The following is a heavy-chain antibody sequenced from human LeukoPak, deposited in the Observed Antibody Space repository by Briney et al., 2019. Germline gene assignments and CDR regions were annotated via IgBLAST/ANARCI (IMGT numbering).Heavy chain of an antibody. CDR1: GFTFSSYW. D-gene: IGHD4-23*01. Sequence: PGGSLRLSCAASGFTFSSYWMHWVRQAPGKGLEYVSAISSNGGSTYYANSVKGRFTISRDNSKNTLYLQMGSLRAEDMAVYYCARGAVRFSTTVAMGPRDDAFDIWGQGTMVTVSS. CDR2: ISSNGGST. CDR3: ARGAVRFSTTVAMGPRDDAFDI. J-gene: IGHJ3*02. V-gene: IGHV3-64*01.